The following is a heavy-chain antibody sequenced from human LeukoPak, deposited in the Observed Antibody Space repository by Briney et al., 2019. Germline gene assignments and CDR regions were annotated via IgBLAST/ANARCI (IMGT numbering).Heavy chain of an antibody. CDR2: IYYSGTT. CDR1: GASIRSYY. D-gene: IGHD3-22*01. J-gene: IGHJ4*02. V-gene: IGHV4-59*01. CDR3: TRTSFDSSGYSDY. Sequence: SETLSLTCTVSGASIRSYYWSWIRQPPGKGLEWIGYIYYSGTTSYNPSLKSRVTMSVDTSKRQFSLKLISVTAADTAVYYCTRTSFDSSGYSDYWGQGTLVTVSS.